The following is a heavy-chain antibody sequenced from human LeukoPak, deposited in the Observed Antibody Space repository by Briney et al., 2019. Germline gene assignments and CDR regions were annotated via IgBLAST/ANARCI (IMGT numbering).Heavy chain of an antibody. Sequence: SETLSLTCTVSGGSISSYYWSWIRQPPGKGLEWIGYIYYSGSTNYNPSLKSRVTISVDTSKNQFSLKLSSVTAADTAVYYCARDRRQWELLYFDYWGQGTLVTVSS. D-gene: IGHD1-26*01. V-gene: IGHV4-59*12. CDR1: GGSISSYY. J-gene: IGHJ4*02. CDR2: IYYSGST. CDR3: ARDRRQWELLYFDY.